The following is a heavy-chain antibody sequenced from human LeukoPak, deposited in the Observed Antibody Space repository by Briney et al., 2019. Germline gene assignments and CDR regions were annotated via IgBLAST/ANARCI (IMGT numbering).Heavy chain of an antibody. J-gene: IGHJ4*02. Sequence: GGSLRLSCAASGFTFRSYWMHWVRQAPGKGLVWVSRINSDGSSTSYADSVKGRFTISRDNAKNTLYLQMNSLRAEDTAVYYCARDHFSVAVVTPPGYWGQGTLVTVSS. D-gene: IGHD4-23*01. CDR1: GFTFRSYW. V-gene: IGHV3-74*01. CDR2: INSDGSST. CDR3: ARDHFSVAVVTPPGY.